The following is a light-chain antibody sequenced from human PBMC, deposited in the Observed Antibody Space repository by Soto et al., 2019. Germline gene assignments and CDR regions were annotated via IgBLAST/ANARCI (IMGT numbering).Light chain of an antibody. CDR2: EVS. J-gene: IGLJ2*01. CDR1: SSDVGGYKY. CDR3: SSYTSSSTVV. V-gene: IGLV2-14*01. Sequence: QSVLTQPASVSGSPGQSITISCTGTSSDVGGYKYVSWYQQHPGKVPKLMIYEVSNRPSGVSNRFSGSKSGDTASLNISGLQHEDEADYYCSSYTSSSTVVFGGGTKLTVL.